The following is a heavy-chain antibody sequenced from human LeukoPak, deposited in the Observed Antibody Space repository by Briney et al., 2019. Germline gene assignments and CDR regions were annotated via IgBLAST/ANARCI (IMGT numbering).Heavy chain of an antibody. CDR2: IISSSNTI. D-gene: IGHD3-10*01. Sequence: AGGSLRLSCAVSGFTVSTHSMNWVRQAPGKGLEWVSDIISSSNTIYYADSVKGRFTISRDNAKNSLYLQMNSLRAEDTAVYYCARAVGHGSGSPRMDVWGKGTTVPVSS. V-gene: IGHV3-48*01. J-gene: IGHJ6*04. CDR1: GFTVSTHS. CDR3: ARAVGHGSGSPRMDV.